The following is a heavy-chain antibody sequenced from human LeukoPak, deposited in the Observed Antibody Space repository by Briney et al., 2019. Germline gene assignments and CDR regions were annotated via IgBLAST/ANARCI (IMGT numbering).Heavy chain of an antibody. CDR1: GGSISSGDYY. J-gene: IGHJ3*02. V-gene: IGHV4-39*01. D-gene: IGHD2-21*02. Sequence: SETLSLTCTVSGGSISSGDYYWSWIRQPPGKGLEWIGSIYYSGSTYYNPSLKSRVTISVDTSKNQFSLKLSSVTAADTAVYYCARPLCGGDCYSGGAAFDIWGQGTMVTVSS. CDR2: IYYSGST. CDR3: ARPLCGGDCYSGGAAFDI.